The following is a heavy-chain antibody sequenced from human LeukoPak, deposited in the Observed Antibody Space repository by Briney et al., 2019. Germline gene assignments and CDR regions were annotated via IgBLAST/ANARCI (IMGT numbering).Heavy chain of an antibody. CDR2: IRHDGSNK. CDR1: GFSFSNYG. V-gene: IGHV3-30*02. Sequence: GGSLRLSCAASGFSFSNYGMHWVRQAPGKGLEWVAFIRHDGSNKYYAGSVKGRFTMSGDNSKNTLFLQMNSLRVEDTAVYYCATTIAVTGAFDYWGQGTLVTVSS. CDR3: ATTIAVTGAFDY. D-gene: IGHD6-19*01. J-gene: IGHJ4*02.